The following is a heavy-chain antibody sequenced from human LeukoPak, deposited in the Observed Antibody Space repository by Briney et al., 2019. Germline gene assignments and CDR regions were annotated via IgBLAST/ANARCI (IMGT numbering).Heavy chain of an antibody. D-gene: IGHD6-13*01. Sequence: GSLRLSCAASGFTFSSYWMHWVRQAPGKGLVWISRINSDGRSTNYADSVKGRFTISRDDAKNTLYLQMNSLRAEDTAVYFCATAVAAAPGAYWGQGTLVTVSS. CDR1: GFTFSSYW. CDR2: INSDGRST. V-gene: IGHV3-74*01. CDR3: ATAVAAAPGAY. J-gene: IGHJ4*02.